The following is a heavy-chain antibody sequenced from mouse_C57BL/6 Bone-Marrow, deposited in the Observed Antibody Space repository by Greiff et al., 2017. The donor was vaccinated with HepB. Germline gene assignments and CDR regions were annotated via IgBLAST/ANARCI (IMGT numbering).Heavy chain of an antibody. V-gene: IGHV2-5*01. CDR3: AKGGGYYFSWFAY. CDR1: GFSLTSYG. D-gene: IGHD2-3*01. Sequence: QVQLKQSGPGLVQPSQSLSITCTVSGFSLTSYGVHWVRQSPGKGLEWLGVIWRGGSTDYNAAFVSRLSITKDNSKSQVFFKMNSLQADDTAIYYCAKGGGYYFSWFAYWGQGTLVTVSA. J-gene: IGHJ3*01. CDR2: IWRGGST.